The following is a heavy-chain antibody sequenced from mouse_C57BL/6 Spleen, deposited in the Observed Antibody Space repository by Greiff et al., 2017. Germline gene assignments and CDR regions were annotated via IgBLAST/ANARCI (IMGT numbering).Heavy chain of an antibody. Sequence: EVQLQQSGPGLVKPSQSLSLTCSVTGYSITSGYYWNWIRQFPGNKLEWMGYISYDGSNNYNPSLKNRISITRDTSTNQFFLKLNSVTTEDTATYYCARGDYGYYFDYWGKGTTLTVSS. CDR2: ISYDGSN. CDR1: GYSITSGYY. CDR3: ARGDYGYYFDY. V-gene: IGHV3-6*01. D-gene: IGHD1-1*01. J-gene: IGHJ2*01.